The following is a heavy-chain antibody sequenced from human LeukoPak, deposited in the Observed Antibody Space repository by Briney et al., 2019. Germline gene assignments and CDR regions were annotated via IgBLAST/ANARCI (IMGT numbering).Heavy chain of an antibody. Sequence: GASVTVSCKASGYTFTGYYMHWVRQAPGQGLEWMGWINPNSGGTNYAQKLQGRVTMTTDTSTSTAYMELRSLRSDDTAVYYCARDPSPTLYYYYGMDVWGKGTTVTVSS. CDR2: INPNSGGT. CDR3: ARDPSPTLYYYYGMDV. J-gene: IGHJ6*04. V-gene: IGHV1-2*02. CDR1: GYTFTGYY.